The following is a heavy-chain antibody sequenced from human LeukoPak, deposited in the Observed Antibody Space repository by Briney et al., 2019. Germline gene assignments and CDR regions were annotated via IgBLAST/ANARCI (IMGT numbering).Heavy chain of an antibody. CDR3: ARSIVATHFDL. J-gene: IGHJ2*01. V-gene: IGHV4-39*01. CDR1: GGSISSSSYS. CDR2: IYYSGST. D-gene: IGHD5-12*01. Sequence: PSETLSLTCTVSGGSISSSSYSWGWIRQPPGKGLEWVGSIYYSGSTYYNPSLKSRVTISVDTSKNQFSLKLSSVTAADTAVYYCARSIVATHFDLWGRGTLVTVSS.